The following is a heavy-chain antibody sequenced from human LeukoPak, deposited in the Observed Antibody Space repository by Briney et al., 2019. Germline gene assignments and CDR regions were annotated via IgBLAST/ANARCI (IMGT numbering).Heavy chain of an antibody. D-gene: IGHD3-22*01. CDR3: ARDHHRRLYDSQARDTFDI. Sequence: GGSLRLSCAASGFTFSSYEMNWVRQAPGKGLEWVSYISSSGSTIYYADSVKGRFAISRDNAKNSLYLQMNSLRAEDTAVYYCARDHHRRLYDSQARDTFDIWGQGTMVTVSS. V-gene: IGHV3-48*03. CDR1: GFTFSSYE. CDR2: ISSSGSTI. J-gene: IGHJ3*02.